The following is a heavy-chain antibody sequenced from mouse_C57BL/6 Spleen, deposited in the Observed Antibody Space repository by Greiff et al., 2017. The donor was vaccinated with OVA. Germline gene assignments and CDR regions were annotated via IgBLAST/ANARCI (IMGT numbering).Heavy chain of an antibody. D-gene: IGHD3-2*02. Sequence: QVQLKQPGAELVMPGASVKLSCKASGYTFTSYWMHWVKQRPGQGLEWIGEIDPSDSYTNYNQKFKGKSTLTVDKSSSTAYMQLSSLTSEDSAVYYCARGDSSGSLYFDYWGQGTTLTVSS. V-gene: IGHV1-69*01. CDR3: ARGDSSGSLYFDY. CDR2: IDPSDSYT. J-gene: IGHJ2*01. CDR1: GYTFTSYW.